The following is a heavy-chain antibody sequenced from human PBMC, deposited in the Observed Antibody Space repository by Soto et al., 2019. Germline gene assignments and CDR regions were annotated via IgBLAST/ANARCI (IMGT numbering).Heavy chain of an antibody. CDR1: VDSVSSNSAA. CDR2: TYYRSKWYN. V-gene: IGHV6-1*01. Sequence: SQTLSLTCVISVDSVSSNSAAWNWIRQSPSRGLEWLGRTYYRSKWYNEYAIFVKSRITINPNTSKNQFSLHLNSATPEDTAVYYRAREVAVTGTGNYYFGIDVWGQGTTVTVSS. D-gene: IGHD6-19*01. J-gene: IGHJ6*02. CDR3: AREVAVTGTGNYYFGIDV.